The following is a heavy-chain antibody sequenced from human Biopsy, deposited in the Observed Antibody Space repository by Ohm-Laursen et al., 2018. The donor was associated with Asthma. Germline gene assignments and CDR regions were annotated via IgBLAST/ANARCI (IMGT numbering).Heavy chain of an antibody. CDR1: GYTFNSAG. CDR3: ARAVDYSHYYGIDV. CDR2: VSAYNGNT. J-gene: IGHJ6*02. V-gene: IGHV1-18*01. D-gene: IGHD3-10*01. Sequence: ASVKVSCKTSGYTFNSAGITWVRQAPGQGLEWMGWVSAYNGNTKVAQKLQDRVTMITDTSTSTAYMELRSLRSDDTAVYFCARAVDYSHYYGIDVWGQGTTVTVS.